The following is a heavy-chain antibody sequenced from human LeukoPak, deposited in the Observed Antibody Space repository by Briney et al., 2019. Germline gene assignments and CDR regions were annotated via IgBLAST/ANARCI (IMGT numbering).Heavy chain of an antibody. CDR2: ISAYNGNT. CDR3: ARDLIPIYYYDSSGYYPGVY. V-gene: IGHV1-18*01. CDR1: GYTFTSYG. J-gene: IGHJ4*02. Sequence: ASVKVSCKASGYTFTSYGISWVRQAPGQGLEWMGRISAYNGNTNYAQKLQGRVTMTTDTSTSTAYMELRSLRSDDTAVYYCARDLIPIYYYDSSGYYPGVYWGQGTLVTVSS. D-gene: IGHD3-22*01.